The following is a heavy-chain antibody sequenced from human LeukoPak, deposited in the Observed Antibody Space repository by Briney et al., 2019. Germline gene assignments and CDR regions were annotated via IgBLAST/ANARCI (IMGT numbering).Heavy chain of an antibody. J-gene: IGHJ4*02. D-gene: IGHD3-3*01. V-gene: IGHV1-2*02. CDR3: ARVLDYDFWSGYTFVLDY. CDR2: INPNSGGT. Sequence: ASVKVSCKASGYTFTGYYMHWVRQAPGQGLEWMGWINPNSGGTNYAQKFQGRVTMTRDTSISTAYMELSRLRSDDTAVYYCARVLDYDFWSGYTFVLDYWGQGTQVTVSS. CDR1: GYTFTGYY.